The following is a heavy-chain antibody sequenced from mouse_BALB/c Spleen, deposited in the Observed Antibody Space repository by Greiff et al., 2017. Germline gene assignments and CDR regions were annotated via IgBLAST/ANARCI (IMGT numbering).Heavy chain of an antibody. CDR2: ISSGSSTI. V-gene: IGHV5-17*02. CDR3: AREGTSGRMDY. CDR1: GFTFSSFG. Sequence: EVQGVESGGGLVQPGGSRKLSCAASGFTFSSFGMHWVRQAPEKGLEWVAYISSGSSTIYYADTVKGRFTISRDNPKNTLFLQMTSLRSEDTAMYYCAREGTSGRMDYWGQGTSVTVSS. D-gene: IGHD3-1*01. J-gene: IGHJ4*01.